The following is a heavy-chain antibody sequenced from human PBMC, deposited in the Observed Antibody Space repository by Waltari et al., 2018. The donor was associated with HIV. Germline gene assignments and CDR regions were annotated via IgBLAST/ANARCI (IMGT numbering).Heavy chain of an antibody. CDR1: GFTFDDYA. V-gene: IGHV3-9*01. J-gene: IGHJ3*02. Sequence: EVQLVESGGGLVQPGRSLRLSCAASGFTFDDYAMHWVRQAPGKGLEWVSGISWNSGSIGYADSVKGRFTISRDNAKNSLYLQMNSLRAEDTALYYCAKGGTYYYDSSGYRNAFDIWGQGTMVTVSS. CDR3: AKGGTYYYDSSGYRNAFDI. D-gene: IGHD3-22*01. CDR2: ISWNSGSI.